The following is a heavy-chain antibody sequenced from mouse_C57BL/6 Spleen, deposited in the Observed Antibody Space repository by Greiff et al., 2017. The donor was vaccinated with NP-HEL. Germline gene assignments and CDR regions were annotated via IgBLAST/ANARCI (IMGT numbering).Heavy chain of an antibody. CDR3: ARDDDYYGSYYFDY. V-gene: IGHV5-4*01. CDR1: GFTFSSYA. Sequence: EVMLVESGGGLVKPGGSLKLSCAASGFTFSSYAMSWVRQTPEKRLEWVATISDGGSYTYYPDNVKGRFTISRDNAKNNLYLQMSHLKSEDTAMYYCARDDDYYGSYYFDYWGQGTTLTVSS. J-gene: IGHJ2*01. CDR2: ISDGGSYT. D-gene: IGHD1-1*01.